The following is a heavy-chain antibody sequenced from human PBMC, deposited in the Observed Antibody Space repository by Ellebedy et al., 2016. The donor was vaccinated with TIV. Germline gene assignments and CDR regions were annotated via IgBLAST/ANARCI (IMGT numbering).Heavy chain of an antibody. CDR3: ARIQSYGMDV. CDR1: GGTFSSYA. CDR2: IIPIFGTA. V-gene: IGHV1-69*13. Sequence: AASVKVSCKASGGTFSSYAISWVRQAPGQGLEWMGGIIPIFGTANYAQKFQGRVTITADESTSTAYLELSSLSSEDTAVYYCARIQSYGMDVWGQGNTVTVSS. J-gene: IGHJ6*02.